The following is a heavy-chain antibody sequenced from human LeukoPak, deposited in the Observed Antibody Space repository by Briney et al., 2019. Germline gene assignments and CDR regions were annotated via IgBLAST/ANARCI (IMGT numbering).Heavy chain of an antibody. D-gene: IGHD6-13*01. CDR1: GGSISSSSYY. CDR2: IYYSGST. J-gene: IGHJ4*02. Sequence: PSETLSLTCTVSGGSISSSSYYWGWIRQPPGKGLEWIGSIYYSGSTYFNLSLKSRVTISVDTSKNQFSLKLSSVTAADTAVYYCARHEEVYSSSWPRTRHFDYWGQGTLVTVSS. V-gene: IGHV4-39*01. CDR3: ARHEEVYSSSWPRTRHFDY.